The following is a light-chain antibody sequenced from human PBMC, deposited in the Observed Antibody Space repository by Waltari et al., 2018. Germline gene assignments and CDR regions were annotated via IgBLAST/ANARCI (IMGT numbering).Light chain of an antibody. CDR1: QSVGTE. CDR2: GVS. J-gene: IGKJ4*01. V-gene: IGKV3-15*01. Sequence: ETVMTQSPATLSASPGERVTLSCRASQSVGTELGWYQRKHGQPPRLLIYGVSTRATGIPARFSGSGSGTEFNLTISGLQSEDFEVYYCQQYDSWPLTFGGGTKVEIK. CDR3: QQYDSWPLT.